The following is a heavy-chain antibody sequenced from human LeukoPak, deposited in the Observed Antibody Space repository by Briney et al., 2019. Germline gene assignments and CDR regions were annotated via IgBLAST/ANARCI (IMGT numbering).Heavy chain of an antibody. V-gene: IGHV4-38-2*01. CDR2: TYYCWST. J-gene: IGHJ4*02. CDR1: GYSIRSGYY. Sequence: SDTLSLTYAVCGYSIRSGYYWGWIRQPPREGLEGIGSTYYCWSTHHNPSPKSRVTKTVDTSKNTFPRKLIPVTAADKAVYFCARLNWVIDYWGQGTLVTVSS. D-gene: IGHD7-27*01. CDR3: ARLNWVIDY.